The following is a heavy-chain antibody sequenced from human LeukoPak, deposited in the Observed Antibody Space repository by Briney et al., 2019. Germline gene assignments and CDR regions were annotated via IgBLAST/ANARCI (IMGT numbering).Heavy chain of an antibody. D-gene: IGHD2-21*02. CDR1: GFTFDDYA. CDR3: AKGGNCGGDCYWYFDL. J-gene: IGHJ2*01. CDR2: ISGDGGST. V-gene: IGHV3-43*02. Sequence: GGSLRLSCAASGFTFDDYAMHWVRQAPGKGLEWVSLISGDGGSTYYADSVKGRSTISRDNSKNSLYLQTNSLRTEDTALYYCAKGGNCGGDCYWYFDLWGRGTLVTVSS.